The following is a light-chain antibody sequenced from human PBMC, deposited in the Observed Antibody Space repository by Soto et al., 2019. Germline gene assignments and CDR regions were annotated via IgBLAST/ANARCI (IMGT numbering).Light chain of an antibody. CDR2: DVN. CDR1: SSDVGGYDY. CDR3: STYTSSSTLVYV. V-gene: IGLV2-14*03. J-gene: IGLJ1*01. Sequence: QSDLTQPASVSGAPGQSITFSCTGTSSDVGGYDYVSWYQQHPGNAPKLMIYDVNNRPSGVSNRFSGSKSGNTASLTISGLQAEDESDYYSSTYTSSSTLVYVFGTGTKVTVL.